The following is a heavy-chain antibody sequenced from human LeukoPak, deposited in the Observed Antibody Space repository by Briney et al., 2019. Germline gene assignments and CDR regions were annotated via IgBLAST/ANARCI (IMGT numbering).Heavy chain of an antibody. CDR3: ARGVPAAIRYFQH. CDR1: GYTFTSYY. V-gene: IGHV1-46*01. Sequence: ASVKVSCKASGYTFTSYYMHWVRQAPGQGLEWMGIINPSGGSTSYPQKFQGRVTMTRDTSTSTVYTELSSLRSEDTAVYYCARGVPAAIRYFQHWGQGTLVTVSS. D-gene: IGHD2-2*01. CDR2: INPSGGST. J-gene: IGHJ1*01.